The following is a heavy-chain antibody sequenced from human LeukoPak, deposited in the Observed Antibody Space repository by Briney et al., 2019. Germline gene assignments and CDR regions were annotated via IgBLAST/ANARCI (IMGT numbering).Heavy chain of an antibody. V-gene: IGHV3-33*06. CDR1: GITFSSYG. J-gene: IGHJ3*02. Sequence: PGRSLRLSCAASGITFSSYGMHWVRQAPGKGLEWVAVIWYDGSNKYYADSVKGRFTISRDNSKNTLYLQMNSLRAEDTAVYYCAKDWDSWSGYSAFDIWGQGTMVTVSS. CDR3: AKDWDSWSGYSAFDI. CDR2: IWYDGSNK. D-gene: IGHD3-3*01.